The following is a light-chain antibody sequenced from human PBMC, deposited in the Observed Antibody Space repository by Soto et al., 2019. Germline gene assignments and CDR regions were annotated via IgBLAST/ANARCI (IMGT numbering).Light chain of an antibody. Sequence: QTVVTQEPSFSVSPGGTVTLTCGLSSGSVSTTYYPSWYQRTPGQPPRTLIYSTNTRSSGVPDRFSGSILGNKAALTITGAQADDESDYYCVLYMGSGIWVFGGGTKVTVL. CDR1: SGSVSTTYY. CDR3: VLYMGSGIWV. J-gene: IGLJ3*02. CDR2: STN. V-gene: IGLV8-61*01.